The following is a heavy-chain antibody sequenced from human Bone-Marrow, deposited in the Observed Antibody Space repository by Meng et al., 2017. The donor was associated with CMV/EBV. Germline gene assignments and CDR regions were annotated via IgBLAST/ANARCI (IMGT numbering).Heavy chain of an antibody. J-gene: IGHJ5*02. CDR1: GGSISSYY. V-gene: IGHV4-59*01. Sequence: SETLSLTCTVSGGSISSYYWSWIRQPPGKGLEWIGYIYYSGSTNYNPSLKSRFTISVDTSKNQFSLKLSSVTAADTAVYYCARGAVAGWFDPWGQGTLVTVSS. CDR2: IYYSGST. CDR3: ARGAVAGWFDP. D-gene: IGHD2-15*01.